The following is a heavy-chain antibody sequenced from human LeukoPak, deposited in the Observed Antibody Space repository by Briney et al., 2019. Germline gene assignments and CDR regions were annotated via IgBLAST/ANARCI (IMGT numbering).Heavy chain of an antibody. J-gene: IGHJ6*03. CDR2: TNHSGST. CDR1: GGSFSGYY. Sequence: SETLSLTCAVYGGSFSGYYWSWIRQSPGKGREWIGETNHSGSTNYNPSLKSRVTISVDTSKNQFSLKLSSVTAADTAVYYCARGDFAATTSSYYYYYVDVWGKGTTVTVSS. V-gene: IGHV4-34*01. D-gene: IGHD5-12*01. CDR3: ARGDFAATTSSYYYYYVDV.